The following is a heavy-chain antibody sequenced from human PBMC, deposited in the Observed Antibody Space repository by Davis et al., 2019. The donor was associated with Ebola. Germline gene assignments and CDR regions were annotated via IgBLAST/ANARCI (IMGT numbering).Heavy chain of an antibody. CDR1: SCTFTSYD. CDR2: ISAYNGNT. Sequence: ASVKVSCKASSCTFTSYDISWVRQAPGQGLEWMGWISAYNGNTNYAQKLQGRVTMTTDTSRSTAYMELRSLRSDDTAVYYCAREAGATTRIYDSWGQGTLVTVSS. J-gene: IGHJ5*01. D-gene: IGHD1-26*01. V-gene: IGHV1-18*01. CDR3: AREAGATTRIYDS.